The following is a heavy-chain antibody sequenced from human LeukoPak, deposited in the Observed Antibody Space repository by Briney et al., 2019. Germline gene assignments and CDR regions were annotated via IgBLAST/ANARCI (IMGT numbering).Heavy chain of an antibody. J-gene: IGHJ4*02. CDR1: GGSISSSSYY. D-gene: IGHD5-18*01. CDR3: ASGYSYGRRGYYFDY. Sequence: TSETLSLTCTVSGGSISSSSYYWGWIRQPPGKGLEWIGSIYYSGSTYYNPSLKSRVTISVDTSKNQFSLKLSSVTAADTAVYYCASGYSYGRRGYYFDYWGQGTLVTVSS. V-gene: IGHV4-39*01. CDR2: IYYSGST.